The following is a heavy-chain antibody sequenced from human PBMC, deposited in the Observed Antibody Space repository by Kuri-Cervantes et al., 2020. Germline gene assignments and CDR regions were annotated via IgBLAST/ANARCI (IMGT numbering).Heavy chain of an antibody. J-gene: IGHJ5*02. CDR2: INPNSGGT. D-gene: IGHD3-10*01. Sequence: ASVKVSCKASGYTFTGYYMIWVRQAPGQGLEWMGWINPNSGGTKFAQKFKGRVTMARDTSISTAYMELSRLTSDDTAVYYCARGSLITGSRWFYHWGQGTLVTVSS. CDR3: ARGSLITGSRWFYH. CDR1: GYTFTGYY. V-gene: IGHV1-2*02.